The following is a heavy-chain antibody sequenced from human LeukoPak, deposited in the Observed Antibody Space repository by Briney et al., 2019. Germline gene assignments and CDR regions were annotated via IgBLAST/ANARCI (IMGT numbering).Heavy chain of an antibody. J-gene: IGHJ5*01. Sequence: ASVKVSCKASGYTFITHGLTWVRQAPGQGLEWMGWISAYSGDRRYARKFQGRVTLTTDSSTNTAYMELGSLTSDDTAVYYCARGGNYDSPLDSWGQGSPVIVSS. CDR1: GYTFITHG. D-gene: IGHD5-12*01. V-gene: IGHV1-18*01. CDR2: ISAYSGDR. CDR3: ARGGNYDSPLDS.